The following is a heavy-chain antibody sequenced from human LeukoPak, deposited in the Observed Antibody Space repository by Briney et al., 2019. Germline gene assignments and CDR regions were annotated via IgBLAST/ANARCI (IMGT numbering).Heavy chain of an antibody. V-gene: IGHV4-59*01. CDR2: IYYSGST. Sequence: PSETLSLTCTVSGGSISSYYWSWIRQPPGKGLEWIGYIYYSGSTNYNPSLKSRITISVDTPKNQFSLKLSSVTAADTAVYYCATTASGGDYYYYYYMDVWGKGTTVTVSS. D-gene: IGHD1-26*01. CDR3: ATTASGGDYYYYYYMDV. J-gene: IGHJ6*03. CDR1: GGSISSYY.